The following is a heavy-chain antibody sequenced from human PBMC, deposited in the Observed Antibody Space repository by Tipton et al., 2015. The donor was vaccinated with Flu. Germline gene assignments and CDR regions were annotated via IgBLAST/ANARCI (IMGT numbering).Heavy chain of an antibody. V-gene: IGHV4-59*12. D-gene: IGHD3-10*01. J-gene: IGHJ4*02. CDR3: ASSGFGKGDF. Sequence: TLSLTCTVSGGSIGSYYWGWVRQAPGKGLEWIGYGFHTGYSDSVTTDYNPSLKSRVTISIDSSKNQFSLRLSPVTAADTAVYYCASSGFGKGDFWGQGTLVTVSS. CDR2: GFHTGYSDSVTT. CDR1: GGSIGSYY.